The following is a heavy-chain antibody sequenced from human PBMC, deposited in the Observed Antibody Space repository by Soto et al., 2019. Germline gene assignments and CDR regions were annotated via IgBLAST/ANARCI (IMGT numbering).Heavy chain of an antibody. CDR3: AYSDSRGPFAS. CDR2: IYNSGST. D-gene: IGHD4-17*01. J-gene: IGHJ5*02. V-gene: IGHV4-59*01. CDR1: GGSISSYY. Sequence: SETLSLTCTVSGGSISSYYWSCIRQPPWKGLEWIGYIYNSGSTNYNPSLKSRVTISVDTSKNQFSLKLSSVTAADTAVYYCAYSDSRGPFASWGQGTIVTLSS.